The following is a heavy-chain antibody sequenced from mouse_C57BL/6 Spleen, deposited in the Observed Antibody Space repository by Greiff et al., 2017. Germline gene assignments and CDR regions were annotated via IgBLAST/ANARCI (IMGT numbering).Heavy chain of an antibody. D-gene: IGHD1-1*01. CDR1: GFTFSSYA. CDR2: ISSGGDYI. V-gene: IGHV5-9-1*02. Sequence: EVHLVESGEGLVKPGGSLKLSCAASGFTFSSYAMSWVRQTPEKRLEWVAYISSGGDYIYYADTVKGRFTISRDNARNTLYLQMSSLKSEDTAMYYCTRDGLRTDYFDYWGQGTTLTVSS. J-gene: IGHJ2*01. CDR3: TRDGLRTDYFDY.